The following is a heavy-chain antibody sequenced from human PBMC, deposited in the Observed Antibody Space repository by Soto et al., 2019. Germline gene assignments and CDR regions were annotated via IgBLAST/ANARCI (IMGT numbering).Heavy chain of an antibody. J-gene: IGHJ4*02. Sequence: EVQLLESGGGLVQPGGSLRLSCAASGLTFSSYAMSWVRQAPGKGLEWVSAISGSGGSTYYAYSVKGRFTIPRDNSKNTLYLQMSSLRAEDTAGYYCAKDQGGFWSGYVFDYWGQGTLVTVSS. CDR1: GLTFSSYA. CDR2: ISGSGGST. V-gene: IGHV3-23*01. D-gene: IGHD3-3*01. CDR3: AKDQGGFWSGYVFDY.